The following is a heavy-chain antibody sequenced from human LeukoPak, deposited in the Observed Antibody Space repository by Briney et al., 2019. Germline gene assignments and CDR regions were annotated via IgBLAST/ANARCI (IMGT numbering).Heavy chain of an antibody. CDR2: IIPIFGTA. J-gene: IGHJ3*02. CDR3: AAGITMIVVVTADAFDI. Sequence: SVKVSCKASEYTFTGYYMHWVRQAPGQGLEWMGGIIPIFGTANYAQKFQGRVTITADESTSTAYMGLSSLRSEDTAVYYCAAGITMIVVVTADAFDIWGQGTMVTVSS. D-gene: IGHD3-22*01. CDR1: EYTFTGYY. V-gene: IGHV1-69*13.